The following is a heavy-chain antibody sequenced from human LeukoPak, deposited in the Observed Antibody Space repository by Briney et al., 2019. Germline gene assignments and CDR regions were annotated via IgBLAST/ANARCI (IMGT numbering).Heavy chain of an antibody. D-gene: IGHD3-22*01. CDR3: AKGGTMIVGDVLDY. CDR1: GFTFSSYG. Sequence: GGSLRLSCAASGFTFSSYGMHWVRQAPGKGLEWVAVISYDGSNKYYADSVKGRFTISRDNSKSTLYLQMNSLRAEDTAVYYCAKGGTMIVGDVLDYWGQGTLVTVSS. V-gene: IGHV3-30*18. CDR2: ISYDGSNK. J-gene: IGHJ4*02.